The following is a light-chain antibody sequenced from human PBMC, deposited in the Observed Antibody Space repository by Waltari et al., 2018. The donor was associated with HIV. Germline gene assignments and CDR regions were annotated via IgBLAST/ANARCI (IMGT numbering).Light chain of an antibody. V-gene: IGLV1-44*01. CDR3: AAWDDSLSGVI. CDR1: SSNIGSHS. Sequence: QSVLTQPPSASGTPGQRVTLSCSGSSSNIGSHSVNWYQQLPGTAPKLLIYTNDQRPSGVPDRFSGSKSGTSASLAITGLQSKDEADYYCAAWDDSLSGVIFGGGTKLTVL. CDR2: TND. J-gene: IGLJ2*01.